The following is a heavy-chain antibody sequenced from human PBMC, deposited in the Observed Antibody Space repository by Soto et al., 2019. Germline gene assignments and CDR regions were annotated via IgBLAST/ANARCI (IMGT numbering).Heavy chain of an antibody. V-gene: IGHV3-30-3*01. CDR3: ARGYCSGGSCYFLDS. J-gene: IGHJ4*02. CDR1: GFTFRSFA. D-gene: IGHD2-15*01. CDR2: ISYDASNK. Sequence: QVQLVESGGGVVQPGRSLRLSCAASGFTFRSFAMHWVRQAPGKGLEWVALISYDASNKYHADSVKGRFTTSRDNSKNTLYLQMNSPRPEDTAVYYCARGYCSGGSCYFLDSWGQGTLVTVSS.